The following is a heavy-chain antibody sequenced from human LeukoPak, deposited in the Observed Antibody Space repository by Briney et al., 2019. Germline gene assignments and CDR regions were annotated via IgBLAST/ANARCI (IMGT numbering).Heavy chain of an antibody. Sequence: GGSLRLSCAASGFTFSSYAMSWVRQAPGKGLEWVSAISGSGGSTYYADSVKGRFTISRDNAKNSLYLQMNSLRAEDTAVYYCASGSSSYYYGMDVWGQGTTVTVSS. CDR2: ISGSGGST. V-gene: IGHV3-23*01. J-gene: IGHJ6*02. CDR1: GFTFSSYA. CDR3: ASGSSSYYYGMDV. D-gene: IGHD3-10*01.